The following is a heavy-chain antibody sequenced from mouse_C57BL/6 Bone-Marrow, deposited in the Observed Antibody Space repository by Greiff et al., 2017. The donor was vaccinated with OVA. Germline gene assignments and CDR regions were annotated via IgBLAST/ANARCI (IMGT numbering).Heavy chain of an antibody. Sequence: VQLVESGAELARPGASVKLSCKASGYTFTSYGISWVKQRTGQGLEWIGEIYPRSGNTYYNEKFKGKATLTADKSSSTAYMELRSLTSEDSAVYFCAKIHYYYAMDYWGQGTSVTVSS. CDR1: GYTFTSYG. CDR2: IYPRSGNT. CDR3: AKIHYYYAMDY. V-gene: IGHV1-81*01. D-gene: IGHD1-2*01. J-gene: IGHJ4*01.